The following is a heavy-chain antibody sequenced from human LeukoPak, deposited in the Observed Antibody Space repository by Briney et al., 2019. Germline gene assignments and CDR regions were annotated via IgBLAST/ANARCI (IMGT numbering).Heavy chain of an antibody. D-gene: IGHD6-19*01. V-gene: IGHV3-21*01. J-gene: IGHJ5*02. CDR3: ARMRRVAGTGGWFDP. Sequence: GGSLRLSCAASGFTFSSYSMNWVRQAPGKGLKWVSSISSSSSYIYYADSVKGRFTISRDNAKNSLYLQMNSLRAEDTAVYYWARMRRVAGTGGWFDPWGQGTPVTVSS. CDR2: ISSSSSYI. CDR1: GFTFSSYS.